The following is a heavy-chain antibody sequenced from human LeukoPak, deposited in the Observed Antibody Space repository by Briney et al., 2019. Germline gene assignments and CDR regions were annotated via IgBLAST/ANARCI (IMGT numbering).Heavy chain of an antibody. D-gene: IGHD4-17*01. CDR1: GFTFSSYG. CDR2: IWYDGSNK. V-gene: IGHV3-33*01. Sequence: GGSLRLSCAASGFTFSSYGMHWVRQAPGKGLEWVAVIWYDGSNKYYADSVKGRFTISRDNSKNTLYLQMNSLRAEDTAVYYCARGHYGDYRIGDYWGQGTLVTVSS. CDR3: ARGHYGDYRIGDY. J-gene: IGHJ4*02.